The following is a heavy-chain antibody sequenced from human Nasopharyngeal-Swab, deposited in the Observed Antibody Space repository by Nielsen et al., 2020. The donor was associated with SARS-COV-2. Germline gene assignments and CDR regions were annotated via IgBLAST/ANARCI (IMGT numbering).Heavy chain of an antibody. CDR3: VRSSSWYYFDY. Sequence: RQAPGKGLEWIGNIYYSGNTYQNPSLKSRLTISVDKSKNQFSLQLSSVTAADTAVYYCVRSSSWYYFDYWAQGTQVTVSS. D-gene: IGHD6-13*01. CDR2: IYYSGNT. V-gene: IGHV4-39*01. J-gene: IGHJ4*02.